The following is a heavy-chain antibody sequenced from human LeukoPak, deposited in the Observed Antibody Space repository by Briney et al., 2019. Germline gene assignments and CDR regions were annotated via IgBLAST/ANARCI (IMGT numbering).Heavy chain of an antibody. CDR3: ARALYYYGSGSDNWFDP. J-gene: IGHJ5*02. CDR2: IYYSGST. Sequence: PSETLSLTCTVSGGSISSSSYYWGWIRQPPGKGLEWIGSIYYSGSTYYNPSLKSRVTISVDTSKNQFSLKLSSVTAADTAVYYCARALYYYGSGSDNWFDPWGQGTLVTVSS. V-gene: IGHV4-39*01. D-gene: IGHD3-10*01. CDR1: GGSISSSSYY.